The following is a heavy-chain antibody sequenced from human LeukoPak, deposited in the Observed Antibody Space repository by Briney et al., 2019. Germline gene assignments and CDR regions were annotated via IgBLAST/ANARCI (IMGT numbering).Heavy chain of an antibody. CDR3: ARDSIRERLTGTYNWFDP. J-gene: IGHJ5*02. D-gene: IGHD1-20*01. V-gene: IGHV3-74*01. CDR1: GNYW. Sequence: GGSLRLSCAASGNYWMHWVRQAPGKGLVWVSHINSDGSWTSYADSVKGRFTISKDNAKNTVYLQMNSLRAEDTAVYYCARDSIRERLTGTYNWFDPWGQGTLVTVSS. CDR2: INSDGSWT.